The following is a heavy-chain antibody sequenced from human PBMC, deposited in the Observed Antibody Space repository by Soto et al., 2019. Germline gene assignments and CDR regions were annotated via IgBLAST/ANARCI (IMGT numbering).Heavy chain of an antibody. D-gene: IGHD6-19*01. J-gene: IGHJ4*02. CDR3: IRASGVAGTGEYF. CDR1: GFDFSTYW. CDR2: ISGGGGT. Sequence: EVQLVESGGGLVQPGGSLRLSCAASGFDFSTYWMHWVRQAPGKGLVWVSRISGGGGTTYADSVEGRFTISRDNAKNILYLQMNSLTEEDTAMYYCIRASGVAGTGEYFWGQGTLVPVSS. V-gene: IGHV3-74*02.